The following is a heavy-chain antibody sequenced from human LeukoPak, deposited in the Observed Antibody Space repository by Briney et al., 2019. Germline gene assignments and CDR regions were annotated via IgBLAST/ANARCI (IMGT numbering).Heavy chain of an antibody. CDR3: AKPGDSSGWYL. V-gene: IGHV3-21*04. Sequence: GGSLRLSCAASGFTFSSYSMNWVRQAPGKGLEWVSSISSSSSYIYYADSVKGRFTISRDNSKNSLYLQMNSLRTEDTALYYCAKPGDSSGWYLWGQGTLVTVSS. CDR1: GFTFSSYS. CDR2: ISSSSSYI. D-gene: IGHD6-19*01. J-gene: IGHJ5*02.